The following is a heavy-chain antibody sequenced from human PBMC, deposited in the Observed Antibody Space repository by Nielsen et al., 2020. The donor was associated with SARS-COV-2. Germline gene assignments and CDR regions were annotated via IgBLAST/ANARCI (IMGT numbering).Heavy chain of an antibody. D-gene: IGHD1-1*01. V-gene: IGHV3-7*01. J-gene: IGHJ2*01. CDR1: GFTFSYYW. CDR3: ARAGAATGTRWYFDL. Sequence: EGSLRLSCAASGFTFSYYWMSWVRQAPGKGLEWAANIKADGSEKNYVDSVKGRFTVSRDNAQKLLYLQMNSLRVEDTAVYYCARAGAATGTRWYFDLWGRGTLVTVSS. CDR2: IKADGSEK.